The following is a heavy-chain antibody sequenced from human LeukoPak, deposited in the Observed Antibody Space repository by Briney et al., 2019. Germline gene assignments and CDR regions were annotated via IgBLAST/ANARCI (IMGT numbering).Heavy chain of an antibody. CDR3: ARHHYASGRTLDY. D-gene: IGHD3-10*01. J-gene: IGHJ4*02. V-gene: IGHV4-59*08. CDR1: GASINNYY. Sequence: KSSETLSLTCTVSGASINNYYWSWIRQTPGKGLEWIGYIYYSGSTNYNPSLKSRVTMSVDTSKNQFSLILSSVTAADTAVYYCARHHYASGRTLDYWGQGTLVTVSS. CDR2: IYYSGST.